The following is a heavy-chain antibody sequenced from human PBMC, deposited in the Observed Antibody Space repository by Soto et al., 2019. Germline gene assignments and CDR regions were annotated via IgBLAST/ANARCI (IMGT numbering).Heavy chain of an antibody. V-gene: IGHV3-23*01. CDR1: GFTFSSYA. CDR2: ISGSGGST. Sequence: GGSLRLSCAASGFTFSSYAMSWVRQAPGKGLEWVSAISGSGGSTYYADSVKGRFTISRDNSKNTLYLQMNSLRAEDTAVYYSEKNMIQLWFYYWGQGTLFTVSS. J-gene: IGHJ4*02. CDR3: EKNMIQLWFYY. D-gene: IGHD5-18*01.